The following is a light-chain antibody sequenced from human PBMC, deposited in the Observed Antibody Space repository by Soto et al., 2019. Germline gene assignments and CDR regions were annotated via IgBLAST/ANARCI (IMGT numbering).Light chain of an antibody. J-gene: IGLJ2*01. CDR1: SSNIGSNT. CDR3: AAWDDSQVV. V-gene: IGLV1-44*01. CDR2: SNN. Sequence: QSVLTQPPSASGTPGQRVTISCSGSSSNIGSNTVNWYQQLPGTAPKLLIYSNNQRPSGVPDRFSGSKAGPAASLAISGLQSEDEADYYCAAWDDSQVVFGGGTKRTVL.